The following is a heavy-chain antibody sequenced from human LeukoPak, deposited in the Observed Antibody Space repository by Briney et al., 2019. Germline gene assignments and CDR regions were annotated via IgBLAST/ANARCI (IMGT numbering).Heavy chain of an antibody. Sequence: ASVKVSCKASGYTSTSYDINWVRQATGQGLEWMGWMNPSSGNTGYAQKFQGRVTMTRNTSISTAYMELSSLRSEDTAVYYCARGRTYYDILTGKPPTYYYYMDVWGKGTTVTISS. CDR3: ARGRTYYDILTGKPPTYYYYMDV. CDR2: MNPSSGNT. CDR1: GYTSTSYD. J-gene: IGHJ6*03. D-gene: IGHD3-9*01. V-gene: IGHV1-8*01.